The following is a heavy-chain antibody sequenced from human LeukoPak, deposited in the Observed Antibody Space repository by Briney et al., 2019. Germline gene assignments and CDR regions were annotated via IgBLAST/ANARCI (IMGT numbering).Heavy chain of an antibody. Sequence: SETLSLTCTVSGGSISSYYWSWIRRPPGKGLEWLGYIYYSGTTNYGPSLKSRVTILVDTYKNQFSLNLSSVTAADTAVYYCARRGIAAAGYDYWGQGTLVTVSS. D-gene: IGHD6-13*01. CDR3: ARRGIAAAGYDY. J-gene: IGHJ4*02. CDR2: IYYSGTT. CDR1: GGSISSYY. V-gene: IGHV4-59*08.